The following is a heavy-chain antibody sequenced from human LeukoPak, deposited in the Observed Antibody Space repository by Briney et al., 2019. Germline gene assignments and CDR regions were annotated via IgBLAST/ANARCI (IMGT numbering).Heavy chain of an antibody. V-gene: IGHV3-48*01. Sequence: GGSLRLSCAASGFTFSSYSMNWVRRAPGKGLEWVSYISSSSSTIYYADSVKGRFTISRDNAKNSLYLQMNSLRAEDTAVYYCATQLELRIFDYWGQGTLVTVSS. D-gene: IGHD1-7*01. CDR2: ISSSSSTI. J-gene: IGHJ4*02. CDR1: GFTFSSYS. CDR3: ATQLELRIFDY.